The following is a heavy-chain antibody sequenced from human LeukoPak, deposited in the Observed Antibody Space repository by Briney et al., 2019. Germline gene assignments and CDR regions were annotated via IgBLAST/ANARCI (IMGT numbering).Heavy chain of an antibody. Sequence: RSGRSLRLSCAASGFTFSSFGMHWVRQAPGGGLEWVALILHDEKHYADSVKGRFTISRDNSKNTLYLQMDSLRAEDTAVYYCARSLGYCSAGSCFPFDYWGQGTLVTVSS. CDR2: ILHDEK. J-gene: IGHJ4*02. CDR3: ARSLGYCSAGSCFPFDY. V-gene: IGHV3-33*05. D-gene: IGHD2-15*01. CDR1: GFTFSSFG.